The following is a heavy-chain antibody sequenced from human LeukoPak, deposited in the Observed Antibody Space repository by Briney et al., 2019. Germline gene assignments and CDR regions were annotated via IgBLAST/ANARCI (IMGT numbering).Heavy chain of an antibody. CDR2: IRYDGSNK. V-gene: IGHV3-30*02. Sequence: PGGSLRLSCAASGFTFSSYGMHWVRQAPGKGLEWVAFIRYDGSNKYYADSVKGRFTISRDNSKNTLYLQMNSLRAEDTAVYYCAKEPRIAARLPGLYYFDYWGQGTLVTVSS. CDR3: AKEPRIAARLPGLYYFDY. D-gene: IGHD6-6*01. J-gene: IGHJ4*02. CDR1: GFTFSSYG.